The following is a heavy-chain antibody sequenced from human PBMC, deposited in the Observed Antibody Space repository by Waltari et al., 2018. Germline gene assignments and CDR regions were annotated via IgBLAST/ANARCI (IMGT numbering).Heavy chain of an antibody. V-gene: IGHV4-39*01. Sequence: QLQLQESGPGLVKPSETLSLTCTVSGGSISSSSYYWGWIRQPPGKGLEWIGSISYSGGTYYNPSLKSRVTISVDTSKNQFSLKLSSVTAADTAVYYCARSIVVVVAARDEYFQHWGQGTLVTVSS. J-gene: IGHJ1*01. CDR1: GGSISSSSYY. CDR2: ISYSGGT. D-gene: IGHD2-15*01. CDR3: ARSIVVVVAARDEYFQH.